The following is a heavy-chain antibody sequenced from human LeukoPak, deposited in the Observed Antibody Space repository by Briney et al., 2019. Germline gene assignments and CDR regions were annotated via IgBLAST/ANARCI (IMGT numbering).Heavy chain of an antibody. CDR1: GASLSGFF. V-gene: IGHV4-34*01. CDR2: MNQGGGA. Sequence: SETLSLTCAVDGASLSGFFWNWIRQSPGKGLEWIGEMNQGGGARFNPSLESRVIIAVDTSKNQFTLKVNSETDADTAVYYCARGSIVGWFDPWGQGTLVTVSS. CDR3: ARGSIVGWFDP. J-gene: IGHJ5*02. D-gene: IGHD1-26*01.